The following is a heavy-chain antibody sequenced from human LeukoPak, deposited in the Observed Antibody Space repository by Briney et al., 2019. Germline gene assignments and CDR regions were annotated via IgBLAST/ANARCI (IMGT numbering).Heavy chain of an antibody. J-gene: IGHJ4*02. CDR2: ISGSGGSP. CDR1: GFTFSSYA. CDR3: AKDKVVAGFDY. D-gene: IGHD6-19*01. V-gene: IGHV3-23*01. Sequence: PGGSLRLSCAASGFTFSSYAMSWVRQAPGKGREWVSAISGSGGSPYYAASVKGRFTISRDNSKSTLYLQMNGLRAEDTAVYYCAKDKVVAGFDYWGQGTLVTVSS.